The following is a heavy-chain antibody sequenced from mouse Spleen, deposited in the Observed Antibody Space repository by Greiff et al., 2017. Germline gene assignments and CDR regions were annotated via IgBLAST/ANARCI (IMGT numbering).Heavy chain of an antibody. CDR1: GYAFSSSW. Sequence: QVQLKESGPELVKPGASVKISCKASGYAFSSSWMNWVKQRPGKGLEWIGRIYPGDGDTNYNGKFKGKATLTADKSSSTAYMQLSSLTSEDSAVYFCARRVGSDAMDYWGQGTSVTVSS. D-gene: IGHD1-1*01. J-gene: IGHJ4*01. V-gene: IGHV1-82*01. CDR3: ARRVGSDAMDY. CDR2: IYPGDGDT.